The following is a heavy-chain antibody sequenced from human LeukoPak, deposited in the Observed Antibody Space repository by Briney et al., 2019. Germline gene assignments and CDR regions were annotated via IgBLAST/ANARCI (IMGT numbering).Heavy chain of an antibody. CDR1: GGSVSSGSYY. Sequence: SETLSLTCTVSGGSVSSGSYYWSWIRQPPGKGLEWIGYIYYSGSTNYNPSLKSRVTISVDTSKNQFSLKLSSVTAADTAVYYCARSPPYYYDSSGYSFDYWGRGTLVTVSS. V-gene: IGHV4-61*01. CDR2: IYYSGST. J-gene: IGHJ4*02. CDR3: ARSPPYYYDSSGYSFDY. D-gene: IGHD3-22*01.